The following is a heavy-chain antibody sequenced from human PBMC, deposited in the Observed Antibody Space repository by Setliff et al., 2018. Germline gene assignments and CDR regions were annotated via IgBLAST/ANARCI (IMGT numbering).Heavy chain of an antibody. V-gene: IGHV3-43*01. CDR2: ITWDGCS. Sequence: GGSLRLSCAASGFTLQEYTMHWVRQAPGKGLEWVSLITWDGCSYYAESMNGRFTISRDNSENSLFLQMDGLTTEDTALYHCVKDKSGARRFSGFVFDFWGQGTQVTVSS. J-gene: IGHJ4*02. D-gene: IGHD3-22*01. CDR3: VKDKSGARRFSGFVFDF. CDR1: GFTLQEYT.